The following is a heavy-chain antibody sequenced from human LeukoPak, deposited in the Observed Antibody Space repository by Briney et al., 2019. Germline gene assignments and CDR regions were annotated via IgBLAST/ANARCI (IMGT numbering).Heavy chain of an antibody. Sequence: GGSLRLSCAASGFTFSSYAMSWVRQAPGKGLEWVSAISGSGGSTYYADSVKGRFTISRDSSKNTLYLQMNSLRAEDTAVYYCAKTLDYDILTGYQRWNYGMDVWGQGTTVTVSS. D-gene: IGHD3-9*01. CDR2: ISGSGGST. CDR3: AKTLDYDILTGYQRWNYGMDV. J-gene: IGHJ6*02. CDR1: GFTFSSYA. V-gene: IGHV3-23*01.